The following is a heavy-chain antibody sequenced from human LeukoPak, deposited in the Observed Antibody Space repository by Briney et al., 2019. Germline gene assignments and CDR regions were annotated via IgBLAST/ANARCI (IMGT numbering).Heavy chain of an antibody. V-gene: IGHV3-48*01. D-gene: IGHD4-11*01. CDR2: ISSSSSTI. J-gene: IGHJ4*02. CDR3: ARAHREYSNYGRRVR. Sequence: PGGSLRLSCAASGFTFSSYSMNWVRQAPGKGLEWVSYISSSSSTIYYADSVKGRFTISRDNAKNSLYLQMNSLRAEDTAVYYCARAHREYSNYGRRVRWGQGTLVTVSS. CDR1: GFTFSSYS.